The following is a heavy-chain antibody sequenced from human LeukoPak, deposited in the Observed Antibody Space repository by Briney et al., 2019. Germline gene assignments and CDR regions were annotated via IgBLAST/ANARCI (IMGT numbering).Heavy chain of an antibody. Sequence: GGSLRLSCAASGFTVSSNYMSWVRQAPGKGLEWVSVIYSGGSTYSADSVKGRFTISRDNSKNTLYLQMNSLRAEDTAVYYCAKYRVPYRRADAFDIWGQGTMVAVSS. J-gene: IGHJ3*02. CDR3: AKYRVPYRRADAFDI. CDR1: GFTVSSNY. V-gene: IGHV3-66*01. D-gene: IGHD1-14*01. CDR2: IYSGGST.